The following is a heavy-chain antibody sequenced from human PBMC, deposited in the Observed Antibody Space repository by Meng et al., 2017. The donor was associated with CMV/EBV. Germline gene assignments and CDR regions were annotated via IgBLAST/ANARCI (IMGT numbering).Heavy chain of an antibody. Sequence: SETLSLTCTVSGGSISSGDYYWSWIRQPPGKGLEWIGYTYYSGSTYYNPSLKSRITMSVDPSKNQFSLKLSSVTAADTAVYYCARDSHFDKDAFDIWGQGTMVTVSS. V-gene: IGHV4-30-4*08. CDR3: ARDSHFDKDAFDI. CDR2: TYYSGST. CDR1: GGSISSGDYY. D-gene: IGHD3-9*01. J-gene: IGHJ3*02.